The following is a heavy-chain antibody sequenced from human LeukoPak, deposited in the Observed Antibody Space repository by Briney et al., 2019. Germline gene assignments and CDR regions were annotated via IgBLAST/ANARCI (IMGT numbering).Heavy chain of an antibody. CDR1: GYIFSNYW. CDR2: IYPGDSDT. D-gene: IGHD1-26*01. CDR3: ARGKWESLAVFDI. J-gene: IGHJ3*02. Sequence: GESLKISCKGSGYIFSNYWIGWVRQMPGKGVEWMGIIYPGDSDTRYSPSFQGHVTMSADKSISTAYLQWSSLKASDTAMYYCARGKWESLAVFDIWGQGTMVTVSS. V-gene: IGHV5-51*01.